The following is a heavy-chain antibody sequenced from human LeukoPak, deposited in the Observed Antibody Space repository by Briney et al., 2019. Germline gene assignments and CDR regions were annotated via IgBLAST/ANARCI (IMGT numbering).Heavy chain of an antibody. D-gene: IGHD4-17*01. CDR1: GGSISSSY. CDR3: SRGTSGDGWFDT. V-gene: IGHV4-59*01. J-gene: IGHJ5*02. CDR2: IYYSGST. Sequence: PSETLSLTCIVSGGSISSSYWSWIRQPPGKGLEWIGQIYYSGSTSCNPSLKSRVTISVDTSKNQFSLKLSSVTTADTAVYYCSRGTSGDGWFDTWGQGTLVTVSS.